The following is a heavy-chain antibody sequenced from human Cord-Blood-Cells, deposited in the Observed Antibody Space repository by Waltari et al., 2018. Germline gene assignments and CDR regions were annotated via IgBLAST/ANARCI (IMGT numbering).Heavy chain of an antibody. CDR3: AKGLPYSSSWYSYFQH. Sequence: EVQLLESGGGLVQPGGSLRLSCAASGFTFRSYAMSWVRQAPGKGLEWVSAISGSGGSTYYADSVKGRFTISRDNSKNTLYLQMNSLRAEDTAVYYCAKGLPYSSSWYSYFQHWGQGTLVTVSS. CDR1: GFTFRSYA. D-gene: IGHD6-13*01. J-gene: IGHJ1*01. CDR2: ISGSGGST. V-gene: IGHV3-23*01.